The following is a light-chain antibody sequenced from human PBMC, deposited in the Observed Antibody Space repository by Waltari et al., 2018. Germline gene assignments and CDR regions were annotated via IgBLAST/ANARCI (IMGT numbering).Light chain of an antibody. CDR3: QQSYSTPLT. CDR2: AAS. CDR1: QSISSY. J-gene: IGKJ4*01. Sequence: DIQMTQSPSSLSASVGDRVTITCRASQSISSYLNWYQQKPGKAPKLLIYAASSFQSGVPSRFSGSGSGTDFTLTIISLQPEDFATYYCQQSYSTPLTFGGGTKVEI. V-gene: IGKV1-39*01.